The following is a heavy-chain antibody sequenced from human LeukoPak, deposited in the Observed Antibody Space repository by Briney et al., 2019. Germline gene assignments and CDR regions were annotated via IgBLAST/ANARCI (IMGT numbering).Heavy chain of an antibody. CDR2: ISYDGSNK. V-gene: IGHV3-30-3*01. D-gene: IGHD6-6*01. CDR3: ARDARSRAEYFQH. Sequence: GRSLRLSCAASGFTFSSYAMHWVRQAPGKGLEWVAVISYDGSNKYYADSVKGRFTISRDNSKNTLYLQMNSLRAEDTAVYYCARDARSRAEYFQHWGQGTLVTVSS. CDR1: GFTFSSYA. J-gene: IGHJ1*01.